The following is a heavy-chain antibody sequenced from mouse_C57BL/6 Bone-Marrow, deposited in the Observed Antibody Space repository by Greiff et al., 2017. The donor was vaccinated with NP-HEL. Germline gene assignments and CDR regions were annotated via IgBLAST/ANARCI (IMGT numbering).Heavy chain of an antibody. Sequence: VQLQQPGAELVKPGASVKLSCKASGYTFTSYWMHWVKQRPGQGLEWIGMIHPNSGSTNYNEKFKSKATLTVDKSSSTAYMQLSSLTSEDYAVYYCARRGSSRYWYFDVWGTGTTVTVSS. V-gene: IGHV1-64*01. J-gene: IGHJ1*03. CDR2: IHPNSGST. CDR1: GYTFTSYW. CDR3: ARRGSSRYWYFDV. D-gene: IGHD1-1*01.